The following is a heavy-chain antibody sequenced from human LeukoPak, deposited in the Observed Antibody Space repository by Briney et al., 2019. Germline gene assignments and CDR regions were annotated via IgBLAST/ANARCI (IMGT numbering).Heavy chain of an antibody. CDR2: INPNSGGT. D-gene: IGHD6-19*01. J-gene: IGHJ4*02. CDR3: ARDGSGWFDY. CDR1: GYTFTGYY. Sequence: GASVKVCCKASGYTFTGYYMHWVRQAPGQGLEWVGRINPNSGGTNYAQKFQGRVTMTRDTSISTAYMELSRLRSDDTAVYYCARDGSGWFDYWGQGTLVTVSS. V-gene: IGHV1-2*06.